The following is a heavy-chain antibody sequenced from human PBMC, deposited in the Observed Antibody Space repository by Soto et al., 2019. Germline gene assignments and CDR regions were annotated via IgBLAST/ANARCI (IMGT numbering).Heavy chain of an antibody. V-gene: IGHV1-18*01. CDR1: GYTFTSYG. J-gene: IGHJ4*01. Sequence: QVQLVPSGAEVKKPGASVKVSCKASGYTFTSYGISWVRQAPGQGLAWMGWISAYNGNTNYAQKLQGRVTITTDTSTSKAYMVLRSLRSADTAVYYCARAYIGSLRVDYWVQGTMVTVSS. D-gene: IGHD3-16*01. CDR3: ARAYIGSLRVDY. CDR2: ISAYNGNT.